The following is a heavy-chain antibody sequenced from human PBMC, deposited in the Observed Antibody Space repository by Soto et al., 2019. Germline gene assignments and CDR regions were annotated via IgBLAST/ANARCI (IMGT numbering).Heavy chain of an antibody. CDR3: ASQGLPYFDWSPTPLYYMDV. CDR1: GGSFSGYY. D-gene: IGHD3-9*01. CDR2: INHSGNT. J-gene: IGHJ6*03. Sequence: PSETLSLTCAVYGGSFSGYYWSWIRQPPGKGLEWTGEINHSGNTNYNPSLKSRVTISVDKSKNQFSLKLSSVTAADTAVYYCASQGLPYFDWSPTPLYYMDVWGKGTTVTVSS. V-gene: IGHV4-34*01.